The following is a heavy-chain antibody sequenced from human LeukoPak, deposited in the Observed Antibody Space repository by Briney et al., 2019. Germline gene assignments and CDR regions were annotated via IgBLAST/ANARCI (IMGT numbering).Heavy chain of an antibody. CDR3: ARGYSYVDY. V-gene: IGHV3-7*04. CDR1: GFTFSSYW. Sequence: PGGSLRLSCAASGFTFSSYWMSWVRQAPGKGVEGVANIKQDGSEKYYVDSVKCRFTISRDNAKNSLYLQMNSLRAEDTAVYYCARGYSYVDYWGQGTLVTVSS. CDR2: IKQDGSEK. D-gene: IGHD5-18*01. J-gene: IGHJ4*02.